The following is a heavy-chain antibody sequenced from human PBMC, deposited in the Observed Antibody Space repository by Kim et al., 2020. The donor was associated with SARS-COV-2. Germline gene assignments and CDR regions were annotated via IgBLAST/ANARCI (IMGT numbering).Heavy chain of an antibody. CDR3: VRFGEVVTLEDAFDI. V-gene: IGHV3-21*01. J-gene: IGHJ3*02. D-gene: IGHD2-21*02. CDR1: GFSFRSYS. CDR2: ISTTSNYI. Sequence: GGSLRLSCAASGFSFRSYSMNWVRQTPEKGLEWVSSISTTSNYIIYADSVKGRFTISRDNAKNSLSLQMNSLRAEDTAIYYCVRFGEVVTLEDAFDIWGQGTMVIVSS.